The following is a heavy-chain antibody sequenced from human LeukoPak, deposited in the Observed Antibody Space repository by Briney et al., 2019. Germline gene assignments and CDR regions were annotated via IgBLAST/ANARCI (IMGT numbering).Heavy chain of an antibody. CDR3: TLRGSGSHYEGASVY. J-gene: IGHJ4*02. D-gene: IGHD3-10*01. CDR2: IYRGGNT. CDR1: GFTVTNNC. Sequence: GGSLRLSCAASGFTVTNNCMSWVRQAPGKGLEGVSVIYRGGNTYYADSVQGRFTISRDHSNNTLYLQMNSLRADDTAVYYCTLRGSGSHYEGASVYWGRGTLVTVSS. V-gene: IGHV3-66*01.